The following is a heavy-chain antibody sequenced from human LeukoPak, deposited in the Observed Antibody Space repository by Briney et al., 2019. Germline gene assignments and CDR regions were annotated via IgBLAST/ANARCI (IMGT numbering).Heavy chain of an antibody. CDR1: GVTFSSYT. V-gene: IGHV3-23*01. CDR3: AKDNYDSGSSGFDY. CDR2: ISGSGGST. D-gene: IGHD3-10*01. J-gene: IGHJ4*02. Sequence: GGSLRLSCAASGVTFSSYTMSWVRQAPGKGLEWVSAISGSGGSTHYADSVKGRFTISRDNSKNTLYLQMNCLRAEDTAVYYCAKDNYDSGSSGFDYWGQGTLVTVPS.